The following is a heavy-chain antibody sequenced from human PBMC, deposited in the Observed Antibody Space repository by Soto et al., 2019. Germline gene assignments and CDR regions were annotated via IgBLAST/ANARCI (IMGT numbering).Heavy chain of an antibody. CDR1: GYTFTSYG. J-gene: IGHJ3*02. CDR2: INPNSGGT. D-gene: IGHD3-22*01. V-gene: IGHV1-2*04. CDR3: ARVGYYYDSSGYYRAFDI. Sequence: ASVKVSCKASGYTFTSYGISWVRQAPGQGLEWMGWINPNSGGTNYAQKFQGWVTMTRDTSISTAYMELSRLRSDDTAVYYCARVGYYYDSSGYYRAFDIWGQGTMVTVSS.